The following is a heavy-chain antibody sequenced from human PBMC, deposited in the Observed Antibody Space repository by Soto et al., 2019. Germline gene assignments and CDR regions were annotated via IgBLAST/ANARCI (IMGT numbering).Heavy chain of an antibody. J-gene: IGHJ4*02. CDR3: ARGVVYAHYDSSGPGTLFDY. CDR1: GGSFSGYY. Sequence: KPSETLSLTCAVYGGSFSGYYWSWIRQPPGKGLEWIGEINHSGSTNYNPSLKSRVTISVDTSKNQFSLKLSSVTAADTAVYYCARGVVYAHYDSSGPGTLFDYWGQGTLVTVSS. V-gene: IGHV4-34*01. D-gene: IGHD3-22*01. CDR2: INHSGST.